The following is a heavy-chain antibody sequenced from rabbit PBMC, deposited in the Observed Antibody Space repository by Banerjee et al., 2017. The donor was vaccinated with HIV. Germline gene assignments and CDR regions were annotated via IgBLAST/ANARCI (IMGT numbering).Heavy chain of an antibody. Sequence: QEQLVESGGGLVTLGGSLKLSCKASGIDFSSYGISWVRQAPGKGLEWIAYIYPDYGNTDYASWVNGRFTISLDNAQNTVFLQMTSLTAADTATYFCVRDHASMTNLWGPGTLVTVS. J-gene: IGHJ4*01. V-gene: IGHV1S47*01. CDR3: VRDHASMTNL. CDR2: IYPDYGNT. D-gene: IGHD1-1*01. CDR1: GIDFSSYG.